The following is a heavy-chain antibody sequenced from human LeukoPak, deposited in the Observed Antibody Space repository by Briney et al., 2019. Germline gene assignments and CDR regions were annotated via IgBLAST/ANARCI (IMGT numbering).Heavy chain of an antibody. J-gene: IGHJ4*02. Sequence: ASETLSLTCTVSGGSISDYYWSWIRQPPGKGLEWIGYIYYSGITNYNPSLKTRVTILVDTSKNQFSLKLSSVTAADTAVYYCARMGTARVLDYWGQGTLVTVSS. CDR1: GGSISDYY. CDR2: IYYSGIT. CDR3: ARMGTARVLDY. V-gene: IGHV4-59*08.